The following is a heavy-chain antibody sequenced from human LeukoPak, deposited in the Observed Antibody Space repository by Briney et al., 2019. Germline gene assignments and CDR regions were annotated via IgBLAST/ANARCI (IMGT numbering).Heavy chain of an antibody. CDR3: AKDGPPFLEWLLHHQPFDY. J-gene: IGHJ4*02. CDR2: IRYDGSNK. D-gene: IGHD3-3*02. V-gene: IGHV3-30*02. Sequence: GSLRLSCAASGFTFSSYGMHWVRQAPGKGLEWVAFIRYDGSNKYYADSVKGRFTVSRDNSKNTLYLQMNSLRAEDTAVYYCAKDGPPFLEWLLHHQPFDYWGQGTLVTVSS. CDR1: GFTFSSYG.